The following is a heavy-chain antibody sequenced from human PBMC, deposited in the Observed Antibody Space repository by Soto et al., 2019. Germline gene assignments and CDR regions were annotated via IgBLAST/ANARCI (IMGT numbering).Heavy chain of an antibody. CDR1: GLAFSTHW. V-gene: IGHV3-7*01. J-gene: IGHJ4*02. CDR2: INQDGTEK. Sequence: GGSLRLSCAASGLAFSTHWMTWVRQAPGKGLEWVANINQDGTEKYYVDSVKGRFTISRDNAKNSLYLQMNSLTAEDTALYYCARITDYCSSATCSYPFDYWGRGSLVTVSS. D-gene: IGHD2-2*01. CDR3: ARITDYCSSATCSYPFDY.